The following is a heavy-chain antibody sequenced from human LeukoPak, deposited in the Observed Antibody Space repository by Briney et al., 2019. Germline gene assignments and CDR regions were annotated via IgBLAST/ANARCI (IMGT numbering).Heavy chain of an antibody. CDR1: GYTFTGYY. D-gene: IGHD3-10*01. Sequence: ASVKVSCEASGYTFTGYYMHWVRQAPEQGLEWMGMINPSGGSTSYAQKFQGRVTMTRDTSTSTVYMELSSPRSEDTAVYYCARGDFGESDYWGQGTLVTVSS. V-gene: IGHV1-46*01. CDR3: ARGDFGESDY. CDR2: INPSGGST. J-gene: IGHJ4*02.